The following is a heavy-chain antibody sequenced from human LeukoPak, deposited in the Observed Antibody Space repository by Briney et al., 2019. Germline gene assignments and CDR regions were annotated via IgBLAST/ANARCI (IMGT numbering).Heavy chain of an antibody. CDR1: GYTFTSYD. D-gene: IGHD3-10*01. CDR3: AAGSSGSSIDYYYYYYMDV. V-gene: IGHV1-69*13. Sequence: SVKVSCKASGYTFTSYDINWVRQAPGQGLEWMGGIIPIFGTANYAQKFQGRVTITADESTSTAYMELSSLRSEDTAVYYCAAGSSGSSIDYYYYYYMDVWGKGTTVTISS. CDR2: IIPIFGTA. J-gene: IGHJ6*03.